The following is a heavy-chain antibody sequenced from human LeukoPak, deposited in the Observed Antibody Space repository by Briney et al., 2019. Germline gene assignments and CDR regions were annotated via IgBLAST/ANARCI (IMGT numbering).Heavy chain of an antibody. CDR1: GFTFSSYA. J-gene: IGHJ6*02. D-gene: IGHD4-17*01. CDR3: AKGMTTVTTGPYYYYYGMDV. CDR2: ISGSGGST. Sequence: GGSLRLSCAASGFTFSSYAMSWVRQAPGKGLEWVSAISGSGGSTYYADSVKGRFTISRDNSKNTLYLQMNSLRAEDTAVYYCAKGMTTVTTGPYYYYYGMDVWGQGTTVTVSS. V-gene: IGHV3-23*01.